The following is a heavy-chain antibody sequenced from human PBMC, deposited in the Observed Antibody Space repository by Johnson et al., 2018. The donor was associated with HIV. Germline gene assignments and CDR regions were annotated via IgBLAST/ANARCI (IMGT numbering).Heavy chain of an antibody. V-gene: IGHV3-23*04. CDR3: AREWGMITFGGVIPRNAFDI. J-gene: IGHJ3*02. Sequence: VQLVESRGGVVQHGGSLRLSCAASGFTFSSYAMNWVRQAPGNRLEWVSAISGSGGSPYYADSVKGRFNHSRAKAKNTLHLQMNSLRAEDTAVYYCAREWGMITFGGVIPRNAFDIWGQGTMVTVSS. CDR2: ISGSGGSP. CDR1: GFTFSSYA. D-gene: IGHD3-16*02.